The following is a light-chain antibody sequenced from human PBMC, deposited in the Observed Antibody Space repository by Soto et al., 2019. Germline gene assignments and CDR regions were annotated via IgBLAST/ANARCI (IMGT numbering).Light chain of an antibody. CDR2: DVS. V-gene: IGLV2-11*01. CDR1: NSDVGGYNY. CDR3: CSFVGAYFYV. Sequence: QSALTQPRLVSGSPGQSVTISCTGTNSDVGGYNYVSWYQQHPGKAPKLMIYDVSKRLSGVPDRFSGSKSGNTASLTISGLQTEDEADYYCCSFVGAYFYVFGTGTKVTVL. J-gene: IGLJ1*01.